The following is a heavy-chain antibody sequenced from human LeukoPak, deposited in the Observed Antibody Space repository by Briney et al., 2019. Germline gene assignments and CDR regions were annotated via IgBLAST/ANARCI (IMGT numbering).Heavy chain of an antibody. D-gene: IGHD5-12*01. CDR2: INPITGGT. J-gene: IGHJ5*02. CDR3: ARGIRGSGYDWRDYGGNGFDP. V-gene: IGHV1-2*02. CDR1: GYTFSGYY. Sequence: ASVKVSCKASGYTFSGYYIHWVRQAPGQGPEWMGWINPITGGTFYGQKFQGRVSMTRNTSISTAYMELSSLRSEDTAVYYCARGIRGSGYDWRDYGGNGFDPWGQGTLVTVSS.